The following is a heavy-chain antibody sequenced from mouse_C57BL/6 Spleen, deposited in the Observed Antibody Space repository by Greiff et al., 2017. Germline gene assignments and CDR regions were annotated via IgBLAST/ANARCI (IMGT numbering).Heavy chain of an antibody. CDR3: ARNWDEYDFDY. J-gene: IGHJ2*01. Sequence: QVQLKESGAELVKPGASVKISCKASGYAFSSYWLNWVKQRPGKGLEWIGQIYPGDGDTNYNGKFKGKATLTADKSSSTADMQLSSLTAEDSAVYFCARNWDEYDFDYWGQGTTLTVAS. V-gene: IGHV1-80*01. D-gene: IGHD4-1*01. CDR2: IYPGDGDT. CDR1: GYAFSSYW.